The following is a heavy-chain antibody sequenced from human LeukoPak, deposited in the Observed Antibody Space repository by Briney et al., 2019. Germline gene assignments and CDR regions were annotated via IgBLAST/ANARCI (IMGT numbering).Heavy chain of an antibody. V-gene: IGHV5-51*01. CDR1: GFSFTSYW. D-gene: IGHD1-14*01. J-gene: IGHJ4*02. CDR2: IYPGDSDT. CDR3: ARLRRRPGPLDC. Sequence: GEALKISCKGSGFSFTSYWIVWVRQMPGKGLEWRVIIYPGDSDTRYSPSFQGEVTISADESISTTYLQWRSLKASHTAMYYCARLRRRPGPLDCWGQGTLVTVSS.